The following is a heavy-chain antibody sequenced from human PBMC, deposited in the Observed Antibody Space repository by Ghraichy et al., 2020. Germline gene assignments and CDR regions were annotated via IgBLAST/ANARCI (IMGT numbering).Heavy chain of an antibody. CDR1: GFTVSSNY. Sequence: GGSLRLSCAASGFTVSSNYMIWVRQAPGKGLEWVSVVYSGGTTYYADSVKGRFTISRHNSKNTLYLQMNSLRAEDTAVYYCARGGSLSGSYLHSFDYWGQGTLVTVSS. V-gene: IGHV3-53*04. J-gene: IGHJ4*02. CDR3: ARGGSLSGSYLHSFDY. CDR2: VYSGGTT. D-gene: IGHD3-10*01.